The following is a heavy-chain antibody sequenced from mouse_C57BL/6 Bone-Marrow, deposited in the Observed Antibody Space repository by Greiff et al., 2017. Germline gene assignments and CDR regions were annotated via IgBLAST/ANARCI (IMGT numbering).Heavy chain of an antibody. Sequence: QVQLKQSGAELARPGASVKLSCKASGYTFTSYGISWVKQRTGQGLEWIGEIYPRSGNTYYNEKFKGKATLTADKSSSTAYMELRSLTSEDSAVYFCASYDGNPWFAYWGQGTLVTVSA. CDR1: GYTFTSYG. V-gene: IGHV1-81*01. CDR3: ASYDGNPWFAY. D-gene: IGHD2-3*01. J-gene: IGHJ3*01. CDR2: IYPRSGNT.